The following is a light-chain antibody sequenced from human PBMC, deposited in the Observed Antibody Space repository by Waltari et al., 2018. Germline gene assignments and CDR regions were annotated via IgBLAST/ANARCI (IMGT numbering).Light chain of an antibody. V-gene: IGLV1-40*01. CDR1: SSNIGANFD. Sequence: QSVLTQPPSVSGAPGQRITISCTGTSSNIGANFDVHWYQQLPQAAPKLLISANTNRPSGVPYRFSGSRSGASASLAITGLQIEDEGTYYCQSYDNTLSAWVFGGGTNLTVL. CDR2: ANT. J-gene: IGLJ3*02. CDR3: QSYDNTLSAWV.